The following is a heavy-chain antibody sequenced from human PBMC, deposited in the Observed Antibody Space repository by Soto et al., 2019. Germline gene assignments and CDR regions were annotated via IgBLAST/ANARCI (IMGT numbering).Heavy chain of an antibody. CDR2: IYYSGST. CDR1: GGSISSSSYY. V-gene: IGHV4-39*01. CDR3: DHRRGSYYCYGMDV. J-gene: IGHJ6*04. D-gene: IGHD3-10*01. Sequence: SETLSLTCTVSGGSISSSSYYWGWIRQPPGKGLEWIGSIYYSGSTYYNPSLKSRVTISVDTSKNQFSLKLSSVTAADTAVYYCDHRRGSYYCYGMDVWGKGTKVTVPS.